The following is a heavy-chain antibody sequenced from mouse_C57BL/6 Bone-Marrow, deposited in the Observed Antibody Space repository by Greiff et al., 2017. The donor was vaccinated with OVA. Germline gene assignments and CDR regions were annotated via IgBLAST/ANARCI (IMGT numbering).Heavy chain of an antibody. V-gene: IGHV5-17*01. CDR1: GFTFSDYG. CDR2: ISSGGSTI. CDR3: ARPATVVATVGLPDY. Sequence: EVHLVESGGGLVKPGGSLKLSCAASGFTFSDYGMHWVRQAPEKGLEWVAYISSGGSTIYYADTVKGRFTITRDNAKNTLFLQMPSLRAEDTAMYYCARPATVVATVGLPDYWGQGTSVTVSS. J-gene: IGHJ4*01. D-gene: IGHD1-1*01.